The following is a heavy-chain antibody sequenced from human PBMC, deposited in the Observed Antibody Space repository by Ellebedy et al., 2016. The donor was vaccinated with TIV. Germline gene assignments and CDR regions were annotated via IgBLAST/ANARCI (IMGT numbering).Heavy chain of an antibody. Sequence: MPSETLSLTCTVSGGSISNNYWSWIRQPPGRGLEWIGYLDDSGSTNFNPSLKSRVTISVDTSKNQFSLKLSSVTAADTAVYYCASGDGYNYYLDYWGQGTLVTVSS. CDR3: ASGDGYNYYLDY. J-gene: IGHJ4*02. CDR2: LDDSGST. CDR1: GGSISNNY. V-gene: IGHV4-59*08. D-gene: IGHD5-24*01.